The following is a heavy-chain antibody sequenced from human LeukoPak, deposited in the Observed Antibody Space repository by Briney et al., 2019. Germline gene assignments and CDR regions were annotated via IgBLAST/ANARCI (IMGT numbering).Heavy chain of an antibody. CDR2: IYTSGST. CDR1: GGSISSGSYY. D-gene: IGHD2-15*01. CDR3: ARDTHLGYCSGGSCYYFDY. Sequence: SETLSLTCTVSGGSISSGSYYWSWIRQPAGKGLEWIGRIYTSGSTNYNPSLKSRVTISVDTSKNQFSLKLSSVTAADTAVYYCARDTHLGYCSGGSCYYFDYWGQGTLVTVSS. J-gene: IGHJ4*02. V-gene: IGHV4-61*02.